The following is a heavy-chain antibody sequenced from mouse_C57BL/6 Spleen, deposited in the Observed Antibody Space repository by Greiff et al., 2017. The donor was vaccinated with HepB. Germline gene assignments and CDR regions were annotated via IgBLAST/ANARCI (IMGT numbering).Heavy chain of an antibody. CDR2: IDPSDSET. D-gene: IGHD2-5*01. V-gene: IGHV1-52*01. J-gene: IGHJ3*01. CDR3: AAYYSKEAWFAY. CDR1: GYTFTSYW. Sequence: VQLQQPGAELVRPGSSVKLSCKASGYTFTSYWMHWVKQRPIQGLEWIGNIDPSDSETHYNQKFKDKATLTVDKSSSTAYMQLSSLTSEDSAVYYCAAYYSKEAWFAYWGQGTLVTVSA.